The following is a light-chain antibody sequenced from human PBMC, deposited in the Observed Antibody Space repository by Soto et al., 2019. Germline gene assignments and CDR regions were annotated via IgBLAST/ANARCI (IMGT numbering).Light chain of an antibody. V-gene: IGKV1-39*01. CDR3: QQSYSTPYT. CDR2: AAS. CDR1: QRITNY. Sequence: DIQMTQSPSSLSASVGDRVTITCRTSQRITNYLNWYQQKPGNAPKLLIYAASSLQSGVPSRFSGSGSGTDFTLTIINLQPEDFATYYCQQSYSTPYTSGQGTKLEIK. J-gene: IGKJ2*01.